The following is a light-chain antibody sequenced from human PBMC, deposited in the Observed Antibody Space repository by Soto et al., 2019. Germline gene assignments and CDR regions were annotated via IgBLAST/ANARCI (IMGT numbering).Light chain of an antibody. CDR3: QKYNNWPLT. J-gene: IGKJ4*01. V-gene: IGKV3-15*01. CDR1: QSVSSN. Sequence: ERVMTQSPATLSVSPGERATLSCRASQSVSSNLAWYQQKPGQGPRLLIYGASTRATGIPARFSGSGSGTVFTLTISSLQSEDFAVYYCQKYNNWPLTFGGGTKVEIK. CDR2: GAS.